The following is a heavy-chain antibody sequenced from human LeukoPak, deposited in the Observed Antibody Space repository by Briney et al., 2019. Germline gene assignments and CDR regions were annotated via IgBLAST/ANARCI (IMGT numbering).Heavy chain of an antibody. CDR3: AKLSHYDSRAPVDF. CDR2: ISGSGGST. V-gene: IGHV3-23*01. Sequence: PGGSLRLSCAASGFTFSTFAMIWVRQAPGKGLEWVSGISGSGGSTYYANSVKGRFTISRDNAKNTLFLEMNSLRVEDTAVYYCAKLSHYDSRAPVDFWGQGTLVTVSS. J-gene: IGHJ4*02. D-gene: IGHD3-22*01. CDR1: GFTFSTFA.